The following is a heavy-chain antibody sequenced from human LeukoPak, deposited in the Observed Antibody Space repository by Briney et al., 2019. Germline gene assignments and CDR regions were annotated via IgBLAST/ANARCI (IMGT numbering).Heavy chain of an antibody. D-gene: IGHD3-10*01. CDR1: GGSISSSNYY. CDR2: DSYSWTT. J-gene: IGHJ4*02. CDR3: VRRGYGLGAY. V-gene: IGHV4-39*01. Sequence: PSETLSLTCTVSGGSISSSNYYWGWIRQPPGKGLEGVGSDSYSWTTYYNPSLKSRVTISVDTSKTQLSLTLSSVTATDTAVYYCVRRGYGLGAYWGQGTLVTVSS.